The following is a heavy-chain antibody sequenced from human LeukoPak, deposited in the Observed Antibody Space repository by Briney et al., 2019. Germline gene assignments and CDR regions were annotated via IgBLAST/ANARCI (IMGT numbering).Heavy chain of an antibody. Sequence: PSETLSLTCTVSGGSVSGGNYYCSWIRQSPGKGLEWIGYIHYSGSTVYNPSLKSRVTMSIDMSKNQFSLNLSSMTAADPAVYYCARTGRTGGYWGQGTLVSVSS. CDR2: IHYSGST. CDR3: ARTGRTGGY. V-gene: IGHV4-61*01. D-gene: IGHD1-1*01. CDR1: GGSVSGGNYY. J-gene: IGHJ4*02.